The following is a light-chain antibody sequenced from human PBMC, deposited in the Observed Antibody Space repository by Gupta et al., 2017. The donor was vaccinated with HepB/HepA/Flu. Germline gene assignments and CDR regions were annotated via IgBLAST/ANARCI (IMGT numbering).Light chain of an antibody. Sequence: QSALTQPASVSGSRGQSLTIPCPGTSSDVGNYNFVSWYQHHPGKAPKLLIYEVNKRPSGASNRFSGSRSGNTASLTVSGLQTDDEADYYCCSYAGRSVWVFGGGTKLTVL. CDR1: SSDVGNYNF. CDR2: EVN. CDR3: CSYAGRSVWV. V-gene: IGLV2-23*02. J-gene: IGLJ3*02.